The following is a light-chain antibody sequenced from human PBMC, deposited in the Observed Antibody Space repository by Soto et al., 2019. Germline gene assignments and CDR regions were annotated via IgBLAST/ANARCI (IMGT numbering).Light chain of an antibody. CDR1: SRDVGGSNY. CDR2: EVS. CDR3: SSYKSTTTPYV. J-gene: IGLJ1*01. V-gene: IGLV2-14*01. Sequence: QSALSQPASVSGSPGHSITISCTGTSRDVGGSNYVSWYQQHPGKAPKLMIYEVSDRPSGVSNRFSGSKSGNTASLTISGLQADDDADYSCSSYKSTTTPYVFGTGTKVTVL.